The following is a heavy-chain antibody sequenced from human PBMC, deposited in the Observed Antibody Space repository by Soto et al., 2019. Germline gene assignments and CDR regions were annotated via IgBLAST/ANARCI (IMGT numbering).Heavy chain of an antibody. CDR2: ISGSGGST. CDR3: AKDLFPSGSFTLSDY. CDR1: GFTFSSYA. J-gene: IGHJ4*02. Sequence: EVQLLESGGGLVQPGGSLRLSCAASGFTFSSYAMSWVRQAPGKGLEWVSAISGSGGSTYYADSVKGRFTISRDNSKNSLYLQMNSLRAEDTAVYYCAKDLFPSGSFTLSDYWGQGTLVTVSS. V-gene: IGHV3-23*01. D-gene: IGHD1-26*01.